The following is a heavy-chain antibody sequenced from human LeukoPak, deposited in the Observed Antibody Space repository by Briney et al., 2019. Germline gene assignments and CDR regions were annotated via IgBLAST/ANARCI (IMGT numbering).Heavy chain of an antibody. CDR2: ISSNGGST. Sequence: GGSLRLSCAASGFTFSSYAMHWVRQAPGKGLEYVSAISSNGGSTYYANSVKGRFTISRDNSKYTLYLQMGSLRAEDMAVYYCARTSGYAMTYYYYYMDVWGKGTTVTVSS. V-gene: IGHV3-64*01. CDR3: ARTSGYAMTYYYYYMDV. J-gene: IGHJ6*03. D-gene: IGHD5-12*01. CDR1: GFTFSSYA.